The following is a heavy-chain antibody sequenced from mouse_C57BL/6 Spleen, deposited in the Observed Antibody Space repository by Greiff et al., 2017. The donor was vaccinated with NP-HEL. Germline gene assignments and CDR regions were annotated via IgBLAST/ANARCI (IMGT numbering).Heavy chain of an antibody. J-gene: IGHJ4*01. CDR2: INPNNGGT. CDR1: GYTFTDYN. Sequence: EVQLQQSGPELVKPGASVKMSCKASGYTFTDYNMHWVKQSHGKSLEWIGYINPNNGGTSYNQKFKGKATLTVNKSSSTAYMELRSLTSEDSAVYYCARNSYYYGSSHYAMDYWGQGTSVTVSS. V-gene: IGHV1-22*01. D-gene: IGHD1-1*01. CDR3: ARNSYYYGSSHYAMDY.